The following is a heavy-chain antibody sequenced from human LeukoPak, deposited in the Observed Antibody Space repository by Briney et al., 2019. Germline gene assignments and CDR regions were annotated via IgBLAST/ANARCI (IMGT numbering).Heavy chain of an antibody. CDR2: FHQSVST. CDR3: ACHTGWSGPSE. Sequence: PSETLSLTCAVFGDSISSDKWWSWVRQPPGKGLEYIGEFHQSVSTNYNPSLKSRLTISVDNSRNQFSLKLSSVTAADTAVYYCACHTGWSGPSEWGQGTPVTVSS. V-gene: IGHV4-4*02. CDR1: GDSISSDKW. D-gene: IGHD6-19*01. J-gene: IGHJ4*02.